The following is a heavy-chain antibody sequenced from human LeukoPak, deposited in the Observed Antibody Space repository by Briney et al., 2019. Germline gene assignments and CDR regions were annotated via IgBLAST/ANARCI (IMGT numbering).Heavy chain of an antibody. Sequence: ASVKVSCKASGYTFTSYGISWVRQAPGQGLEWMGWISAYNGNTNYAQKLQGRVTMTTDTSTSTAYMELRSLRSDDTAVYYCARRDDSSGYYYYYYSMDVWGQGTTVTVSS. CDR2: ISAYNGNT. D-gene: IGHD3-22*01. J-gene: IGHJ6*02. CDR3: ARRDDSSGYYYYYYSMDV. V-gene: IGHV1-18*01. CDR1: GYTFTSYG.